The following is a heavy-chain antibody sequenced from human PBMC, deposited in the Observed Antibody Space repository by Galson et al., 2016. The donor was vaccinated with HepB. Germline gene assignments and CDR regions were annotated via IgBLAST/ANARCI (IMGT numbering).Heavy chain of an antibody. V-gene: IGHV3-30-3*01. CDR3: ARAPLEMATIQRGYFDY. D-gene: IGHD5-24*01. CDR2: ISFDGSNK. J-gene: IGHJ4*02. Sequence: SLRLSCAASGSTFSDWDFHWVRQAPGKGLDWVAVISFDGSNKYYADSVKGRFTISRDNSKNTLYLQMNSLRAEDTAVYYCARAPLEMATIQRGYFDYWGQGTLVTVSS. CDR1: GSTFSDWD.